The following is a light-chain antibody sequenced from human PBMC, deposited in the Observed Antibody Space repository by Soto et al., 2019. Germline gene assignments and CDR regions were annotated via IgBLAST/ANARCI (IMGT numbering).Light chain of an antibody. CDR3: QQYSTYTPRT. CDR2: KAS. J-gene: IGKJ1*01. Sequence: DIQMTQPPSTLSASVGDRVTITCRASHSISIWLAWYQQKPGKAPKILIYKASSLESGVPSRFSGSGSGTEFTLTISSLQPDDFATYYCQQYSTYTPRTFGQGTKVDI. CDR1: HSISIW. V-gene: IGKV1-5*03.